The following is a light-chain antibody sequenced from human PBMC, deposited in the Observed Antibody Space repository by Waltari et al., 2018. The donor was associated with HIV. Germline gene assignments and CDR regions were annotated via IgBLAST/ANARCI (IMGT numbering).Light chain of an antibody. V-gene: IGLV2-23*02. Sequence: QSALTQPASVSGSPGQPITISCPPTSSHVASYNLVSWYQQHPGKAPKVMIYAVTKRPSGVSNRFSGSKSDNTASLTISGLQAEDEADYYCCSYAGTGTYVFGTGTKVTVL. J-gene: IGLJ1*01. CDR2: AVT. CDR1: SSHVASYNL. CDR3: CSYAGTGTYV.